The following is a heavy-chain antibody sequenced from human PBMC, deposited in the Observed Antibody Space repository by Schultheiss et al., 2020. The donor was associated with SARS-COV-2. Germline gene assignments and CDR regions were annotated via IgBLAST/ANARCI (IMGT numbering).Heavy chain of an antibody. CDR3: ARDTYSYDILTPFDY. V-gene: IGHV3-74*01. CDR2: INSDGSST. CDR1: GFTFSSYW. Sequence: GGSLRLSCAASGFTFSSYWMHWVRQAPGKGLVWVSRINSDGSSTSYADSVKGRFTISRDNAKNTLYLQMNSLRAEDTAVYYCARDTYSYDILTPFDYWGQGTLVTVSS. D-gene: IGHD3-9*01. J-gene: IGHJ4*02.